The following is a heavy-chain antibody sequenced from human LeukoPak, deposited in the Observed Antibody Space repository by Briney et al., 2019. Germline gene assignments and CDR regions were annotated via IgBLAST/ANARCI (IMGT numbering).Heavy chain of an antibody. J-gene: IGHJ5*02. Sequence: ASVKVSCKASGYTFTRYGISWVRQAPGQGLEWMGWISAYDGNTNNAQKFQGRVTVTTDTSTSTAYMELRSLRSDDTAVYYCARDKVIASAGTPNWFDPWGQGTLVTVSS. CDR1: GYTFTRYG. CDR3: ARDKVIASAGTPNWFDP. D-gene: IGHD6-13*01. CDR2: ISAYDGNT. V-gene: IGHV1-18*04.